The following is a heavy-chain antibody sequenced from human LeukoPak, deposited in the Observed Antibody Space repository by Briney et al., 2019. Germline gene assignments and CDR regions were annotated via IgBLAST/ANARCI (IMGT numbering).Heavy chain of an antibody. CDR2: ISYDGSNK. J-gene: IGHJ3*02. Sequence: GVLRLSCAASGFTFSSYAMHWVRQAPGKGMEWVAVISYDGSNKYYADSVKGRFTISRDNSKNTLYLQMNSLRAEDTAVYYCARVSSYDSSGYALDAFDIWGQGTMVTVSS. CDR3: ARVSSYDSSGYALDAFDI. CDR1: GFTFSSYA. V-gene: IGHV3-30-3*01. D-gene: IGHD3-22*01.